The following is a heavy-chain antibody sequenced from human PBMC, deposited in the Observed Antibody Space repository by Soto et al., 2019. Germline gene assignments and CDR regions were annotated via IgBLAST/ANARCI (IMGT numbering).Heavy chain of an antibody. CDR2: INPSGGST. V-gene: IGHV1-46*01. D-gene: IGHD3-22*01. Sequence: SVKVSFKASGYTFTSYYMHWLRQAPGQGLEWMGIINPSGGSTSYAQKFQGRVTMTRDTSTSTVYMELSSLRSEDTAVYYCAREGKYYYDSSGYSLGLQGGWFDPWGQGTLVTVSS. CDR3: AREGKYYYDSSGYSLGLQGGWFDP. CDR1: GYTFTSYY. J-gene: IGHJ5*02.